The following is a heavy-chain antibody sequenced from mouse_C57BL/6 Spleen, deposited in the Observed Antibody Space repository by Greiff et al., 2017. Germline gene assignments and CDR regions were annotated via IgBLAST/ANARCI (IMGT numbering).Heavy chain of an antibody. D-gene: IGHD2-3*01. J-gene: IGHJ3*01. CDR3: ARSGHTSMMVTSFAY. V-gene: IGHV1-80*01. CDR1: GYAFSSYW. Sequence: QVQLKQSGAELVKPGASVKISCKASGYAFSSYWMNWVKQRPGKGLEWIGQIYPGDGDTNYNGKFKGKATLTADKSSSTAYMQLSSLTSEDSAVYFCARSGHTSMMVTSFAYWGQGTLVTVSA. CDR2: IYPGDGDT.